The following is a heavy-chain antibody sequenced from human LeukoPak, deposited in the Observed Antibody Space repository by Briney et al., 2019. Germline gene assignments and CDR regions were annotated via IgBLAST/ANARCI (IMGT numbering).Heavy chain of an antibody. V-gene: IGHV3-30*02. CDR3: AKDTLTRKGYDY. Sequence: GGSLRLSCAASGFNFSSYGMHWVRQAPGKGLEWVAFIRYDGSNKYYADSVKGRFTISRDNSKNTLYLQMNSLRAEDTAVYYCAKDTLTRKGYDYWGQGTLVTVSS. CDR2: IRYDGSNK. J-gene: IGHJ4*02. CDR1: GFNFSSYG. D-gene: IGHD2-15*01.